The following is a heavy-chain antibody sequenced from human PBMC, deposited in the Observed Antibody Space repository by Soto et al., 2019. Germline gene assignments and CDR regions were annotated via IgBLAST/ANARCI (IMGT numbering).Heavy chain of an antibody. V-gene: IGHV3-74*01. CDR2: ISSDGSST. CDR1: GFTFSSYW. J-gene: IGHJ4*02. Sequence: GGSLRLSCAASGFTFSSYWMHWVRQAPGKGLVWVSRISSDGSSTTYADSVKGRFTISRDNAKNTLFLQMNSLRAEDTAVYYCARQAFHDYWGQGTLVTVSS. CDR3: ARQAFHDY.